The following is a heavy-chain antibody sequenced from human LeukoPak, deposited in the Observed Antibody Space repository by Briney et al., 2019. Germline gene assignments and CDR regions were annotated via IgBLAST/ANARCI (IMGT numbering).Heavy chain of an antibody. V-gene: IGHV1-18*01. CDR1: GYTFTSYG. CDR3: ARDLYCSSTSCPLGWWFDP. D-gene: IGHD2-2*01. J-gene: IGHJ5*02. Sequence: ASVKVSCKASGYTFTSYGVSWVRQAPGQGLEWMGWISAYNGNTNYAQKLQGRVIMTTDTSTSTAYMELRSLRSDDTAVYYCARDLYCSSTSCPLGWWFDPWGQGTLVTVSS. CDR2: ISAYNGNT.